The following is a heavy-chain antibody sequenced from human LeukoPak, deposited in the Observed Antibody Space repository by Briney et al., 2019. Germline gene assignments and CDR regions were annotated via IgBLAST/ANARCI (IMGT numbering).Heavy chain of an antibody. CDR3: ARGALGGDAFDI. V-gene: IGHV4-59*01. CDR1: GGSISSYY. Sequence: SETLSLTCTVSGGSISSYYWSWIRQPPGKGLEWIGYIYYSGSTNYNPSLKSRVTISVDTFKNQFSLKLSSVTAADTAVYYCARGALGGDAFDIWGQGTMVTVSS. J-gene: IGHJ3*02. D-gene: IGHD7-27*01. CDR2: IYYSGST.